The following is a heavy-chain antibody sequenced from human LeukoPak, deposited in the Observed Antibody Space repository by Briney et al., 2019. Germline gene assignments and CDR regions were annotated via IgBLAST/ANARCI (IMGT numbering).Heavy chain of an antibody. CDR1: GGSFSGYY. D-gene: IGHD6-13*01. CDR2: INHSGST. V-gene: IGHV4-34*01. J-gene: IGHJ4*02. Sequence: SETLSLTCAVYGGSFSGYYWSWIRQPPGKGLEWIGEINHSGSTNYNPSLKSRVTISVDTSKNQFSLKLSSVTAADTAVYYCARDRPGGSSLDYWGQGTLVTVSS. CDR3: ARDRPGGSSLDY.